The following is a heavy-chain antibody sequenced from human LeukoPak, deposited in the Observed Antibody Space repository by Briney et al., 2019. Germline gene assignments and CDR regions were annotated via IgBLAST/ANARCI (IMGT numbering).Heavy chain of an antibody. D-gene: IGHD1-14*01. V-gene: IGHV3-74*01. CDR2: AKSDGTAT. CDR3: VRKFATGD. CDR1: GFTFSSHL. Sequence: GGSLRLSCAASGFTFSSHLMHWVRQAQGTGLVWVSSAKSDGTATNYADSVKGRFTISRDNAKNTLYLQMNSLRVEDTAVYYCVRKFATGDWGQGTLVTVSS. J-gene: IGHJ4*02.